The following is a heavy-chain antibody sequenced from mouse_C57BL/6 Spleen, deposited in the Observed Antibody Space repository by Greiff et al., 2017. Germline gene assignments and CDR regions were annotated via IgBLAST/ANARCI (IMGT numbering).Heavy chain of an antibody. V-gene: IGHV1-82*01. Sequence: QVQLKESGPELVKPGASVTISCKASGYAFSSSWMNWVKQRPGKGLEWIGRIYPGDGDTNYNGKFKGKATLTADKSSSTAYMQRSSLTSEDSAVYFCAGEDDGYPGDFDDWGQGTTLTVSS. CDR2: IYPGDGDT. D-gene: IGHD2-3*01. CDR1: GYAFSSSW. J-gene: IGHJ2*01. CDR3: AGEDDGYPGDFDD.